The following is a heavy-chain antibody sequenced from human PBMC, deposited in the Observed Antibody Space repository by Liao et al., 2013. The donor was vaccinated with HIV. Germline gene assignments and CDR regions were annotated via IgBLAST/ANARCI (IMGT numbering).Heavy chain of an antibody. Sequence: QLQLQESGPGLVKPSETLSLTCTVFGGSIISKNYYWGWIRQPPGKGLEWIGYIYYSGSTNYNPSLKSRVTISVDTSKNQFSLKMSSVTAADTAVYYCARGVGASFVGYYFDYWGQGTLVTVSS. J-gene: IGHJ4*02. CDR3: ARGVGASFVGYYFDY. CDR2: IYYSGST. D-gene: IGHD1-26*01. V-gene: IGHV4-61*05. CDR1: GGSIISKNYY.